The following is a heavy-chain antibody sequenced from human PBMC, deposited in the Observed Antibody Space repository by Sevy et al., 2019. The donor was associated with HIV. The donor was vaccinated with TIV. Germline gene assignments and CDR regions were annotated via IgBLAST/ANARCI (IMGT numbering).Heavy chain of an antibody. CDR1: GYTFTGYY. D-gene: IGHD1-7*01. CDR3: ARDMELVDEGPQEFFY. CDR2: INPNSGGT. J-gene: IGHJ4*02. V-gene: IGHV1-2*02. Sequence: ASVKVSCKASGYTFTGYYIHWVRQAPGQGLEWMGWINPNSGGTNYPQKLQDRVTMTRDTSINTAYMELSRLRSDDTALYYCARDMELVDEGPQEFFYWGQGTLVTVSS.